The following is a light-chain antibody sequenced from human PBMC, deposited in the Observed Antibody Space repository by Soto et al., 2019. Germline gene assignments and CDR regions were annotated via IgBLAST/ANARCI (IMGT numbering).Light chain of an antibody. V-gene: IGKV1-39*01. CDR3: QQSYCTPYT. Sequence: DIQMTQSPSSLSASVRDRVTVTCRASQSISSNLNWYQQKPGEAPKLLIYVASSLQSGVPSRFSGSESGTDYTLTISSLQPDDFATYYCQQSYCTPYTFGQGTKLEIK. J-gene: IGKJ2*01. CDR1: QSISSN. CDR2: VAS.